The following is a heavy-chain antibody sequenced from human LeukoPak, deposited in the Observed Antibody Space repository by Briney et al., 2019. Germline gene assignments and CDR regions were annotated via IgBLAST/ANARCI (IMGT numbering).Heavy chain of an antibody. D-gene: IGHD3-22*01. CDR1: GGTFSSYA. J-gene: IGHJ4*02. CDR2: IIPIFGTA. CDR3: ARVSYYYDSRDDY. Sequence: SVKVSCKASGGTFSSYAISWVRQAPGQGLEWMGRIIPIFGTANYSQKFQGRVTITTDESTSTAYMELSSLRSEDTAVYYCARVSYYYDSRDDYWGQGTLVTVSS. V-gene: IGHV1-69*05.